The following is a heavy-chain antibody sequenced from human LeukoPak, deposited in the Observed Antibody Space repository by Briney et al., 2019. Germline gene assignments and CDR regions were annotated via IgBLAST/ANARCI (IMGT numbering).Heavy chain of an antibody. CDR1: GDSISGSSYY. D-gene: IGHD5-24*01. Sequence: SETLSLTCTVSGDSISGSSYYWAWIRQPPGKGLEWIGSVYYTGSTYYMSSLKSRDTISADTSKNLFSLKVNSMTAADTAVYYCARHGPPMQRQFYDSWGQGTLVTVSS. V-gene: IGHV4-39*01. J-gene: IGHJ4*02. CDR2: VYYTGST. CDR3: ARHGPPMQRQFYDS.